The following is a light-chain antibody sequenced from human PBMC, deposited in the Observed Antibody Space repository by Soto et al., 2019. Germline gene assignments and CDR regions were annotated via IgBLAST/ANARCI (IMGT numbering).Light chain of an antibody. Sequence: QPALTQPASVSGSHRHSIPISCTETSSDVGGYNYVSWYQLHPDKAPKLIIYDVSNRPSGVSNRFSGSKSGNTASLTISGLQPEDEADYYCSSYTSSITRVFGTGTKVTVL. CDR2: DVS. J-gene: IGLJ1*01. CDR1: SSDVGGYNY. V-gene: IGLV2-14*01. CDR3: SSYTSSITRV.